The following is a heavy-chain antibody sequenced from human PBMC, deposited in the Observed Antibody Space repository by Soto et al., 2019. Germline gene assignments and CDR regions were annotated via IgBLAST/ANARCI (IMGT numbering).Heavy chain of an antibody. Sequence: GASVKVSCKASGGTFSSYTISWVRQAPGQGLEWMGRIIPILGIANYARKFQGRVTITADKSTSTAYMELSSLRSEDTAVYYCASPIYCSGGSCDAFDIWGQGTMVTVSS. D-gene: IGHD2-15*01. V-gene: IGHV1-69*02. CDR3: ASPIYCSGGSCDAFDI. CDR2: IIPILGIA. CDR1: GGTFSSYT. J-gene: IGHJ3*02.